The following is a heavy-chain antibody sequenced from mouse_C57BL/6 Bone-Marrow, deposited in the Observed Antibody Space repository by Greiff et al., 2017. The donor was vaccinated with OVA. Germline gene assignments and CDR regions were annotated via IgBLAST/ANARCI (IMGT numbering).Heavy chain of an antibody. CDR1: GYTFTSYW. CDR3: ARYYGNHWYFDV. Sequence: QVQLQQPGAELVKPGASVKLSCKASGYTFTSYWMHWVKQRPGQGLEWIGMIHPNSGSTKYNEKFKSKATLTVDKSSSTAYMQLSSLTSEDSAVYYFARYYGNHWYFDVWGTGTTVTVSS. V-gene: IGHV1-64*01. CDR2: IHPNSGST. J-gene: IGHJ1*03. D-gene: IGHD2-1*01.